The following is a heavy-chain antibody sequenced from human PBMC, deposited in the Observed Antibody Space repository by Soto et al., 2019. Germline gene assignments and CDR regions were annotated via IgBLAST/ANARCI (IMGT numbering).Heavy chain of an antibody. Sequence: SETLSLTCGVSGGSLSGATYSWNWIRQPPGKGLEWIGYIFPSGTTYYNPSLKSRVTISIDVSKIQFSLSLRSLTAADTAVYYCARSREFDYWSQGTLVTVSS. J-gene: IGHJ4*02. CDR3: ARSREFDY. CDR1: GGSLSGATYS. CDR2: IFPSGTT. V-gene: IGHV4-30-2*01.